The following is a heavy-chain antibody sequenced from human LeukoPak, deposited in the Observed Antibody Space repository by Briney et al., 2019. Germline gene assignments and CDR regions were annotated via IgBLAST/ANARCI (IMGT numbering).Heavy chain of an antibody. V-gene: IGHV3-30*02. D-gene: IGHD3-22*01. CDR2: IRYDGSNK. J-gene: IGHJ4*02. CDR3: ASEPYYYDSSGYTPGGY. CDR1: GFTFSSYG. Sequence: GGSLRPSCAASGFTFSSYGMHWVRQAPGKGLEWVAFIRYDGSNKYYADSVKGRFTISRDNSKNTLYLQMNSLRAEDTAVYYCASEPYYYDSSGYTPGGYWGQGTLVTVSS.